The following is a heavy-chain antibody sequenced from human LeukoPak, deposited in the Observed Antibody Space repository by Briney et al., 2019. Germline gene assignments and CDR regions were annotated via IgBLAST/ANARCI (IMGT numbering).Heavy chain of an antibody. Sequence: GGSLRLSCAASGFTFSSYCMHWVRQAPGKGLEWVAVIWYDGSNKYYADSVKGRFTISRDNSKNTLYLQMNSLRAEDTAVYYCARSNYDILPGYSGYFDHWGQGPLVPVSS. CDR2: IWYDGSNK. CDR1: GFTFSSYC. CDR3: ARSNYDILPGYSGYFDH. V-gene: IGHV3-33*01. J-gene: IGHJ4*02. D-gene: IGHD3-9*01.